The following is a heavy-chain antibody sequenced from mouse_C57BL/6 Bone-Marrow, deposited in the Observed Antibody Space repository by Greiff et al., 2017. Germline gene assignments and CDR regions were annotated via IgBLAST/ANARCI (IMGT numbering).Heavy chain of an antibody. J-gene: IGHJ1*03. V-gene: IGHV1-18*01. Sequence: EVQVVESGPELVKPGASVKIPCKASGYTFTDYNMDWVKQSHGKSLEWIGDINPNNGGTIYNQKFKGKATLTVDKSSSTAYMELRSLTSEDTAVYYCARKLDGYFDVWGTGTTVTVSS. CDR2: INPNNGGT. CDR1: GYTFTDYN. CDR3: ARKLDGYFDV.